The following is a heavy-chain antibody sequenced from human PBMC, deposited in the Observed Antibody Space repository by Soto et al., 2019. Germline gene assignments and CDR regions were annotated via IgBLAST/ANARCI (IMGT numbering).Heavy chain of an antibody. J-gene: IGHJ5*02. D-gene: IGHD1-26*01. Sequence: GGSLRLSCAASGFTFSSYSMNWVRQAPGKGLEWVSYISSSSSTIYYADSVKGRFTISRDNAKNSLYLQMNSLRAEDTAVYYCARDLVGAPAESNWFDPWGQGTLVTVPQ. CDR1: GFTFSSYS. V-gene: IGHV3-48*01. CDR3: ARDLVGAPAESNWFDP. CDR2: ISSSSSTI.